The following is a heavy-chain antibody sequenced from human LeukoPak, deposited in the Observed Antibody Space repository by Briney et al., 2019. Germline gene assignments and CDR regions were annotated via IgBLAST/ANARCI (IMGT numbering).Heavy chain of an antibody. CDR2: IKQDGSDK. J-gene: IGHJ4*02. Sequence: PRGSLRLSCAASGFTFSSSWMSWVRQAPGKGLEWVAHIKQDGSDKYYVDSVKGRFTISRDNAKNSLYLQLNSLRVEDTAMYYCARHSSGSYYTYWGQGTLVTVSS. CDR3: ARHSSGSYYTY. D-gene: IGHD3-10*01. CDR1: GFTFSSSW. V-gene: IGHV3-7*01.